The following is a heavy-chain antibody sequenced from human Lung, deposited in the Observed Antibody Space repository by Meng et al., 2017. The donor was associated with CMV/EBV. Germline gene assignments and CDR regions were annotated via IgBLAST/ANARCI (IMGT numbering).Heavy chain of an antibody. CDR3: ARLSGTISDY. CDR1: GERCSRYA. J-gene: IGHJ4*02. V-gene: IGHV1-69*05. CDR2: NIHNNGKE. Sequence: KVSSTASGERCSRYAIRWVRQAHGKGLEWMGGNIHNNGKEKDAQKLQGRVKITTGESTSTAYMELSSLRSDDTAVYYCARLSGTISDYWGQGTLVTVSS. D-gene: IGHD1-26*01.